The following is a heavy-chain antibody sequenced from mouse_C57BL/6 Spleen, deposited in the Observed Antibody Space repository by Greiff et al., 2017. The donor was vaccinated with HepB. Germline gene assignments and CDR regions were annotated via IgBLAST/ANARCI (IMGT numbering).Heavy chain of an antibody. CDR3: ARGTDYYGSSLYYFDY. Sequence: EVQLQQSGPELVKPGASVKISCKASGYTFTDYYMNWVKQSHGKSLEWIGDINPNNGGTSYNQKFKGKATLTVDKSSSTAYMELRSLTSEDSAVYYCARGTDYYGSSLYYFDYWGQGTTLTVSS. CDR2: INPNNGGT. J-gene: IGHJ2*01. D-gene: IGHD1-1*01. V-gene: IGHV1-26*01. CDR1: GYTFTDYY.